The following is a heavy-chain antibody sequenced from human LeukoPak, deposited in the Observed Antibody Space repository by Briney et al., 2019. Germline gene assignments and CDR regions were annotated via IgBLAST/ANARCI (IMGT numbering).Heavy chain of an antibody. V-gene: IGHV4-39*07. J-gene: IGHJ4*02. CDR1: GVSISSCSYY. CDR3: ARPDPGYSGYSAFDY. CDR2: INCSGRT. D-gene: IGHD5-12*01. Sequence: SSESLTLTCTVSGVSISSCSYYWGCIGPPPGLGLVWVGSINCSGRTYYNSVLKRRATTSVDTSKNQHSQKLSSVTTADTAGYYCARPDPGYSGYSAFDYWGQGTLVTVSS.